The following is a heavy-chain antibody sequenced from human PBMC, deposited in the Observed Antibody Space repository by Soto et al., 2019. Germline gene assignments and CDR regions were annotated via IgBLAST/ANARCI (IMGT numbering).Heavy chain of an antibody. J-gene: IGHJ4*02. D-gene: IGHD3-10*01. CDR3: ARVMVRGVSVDY. CDR1: GFTVSSYG. V-gene: IGHV3-33*01. Sequence: GSLRLSCAASGFTVSSYGMHWVRQAPGKGLEWVAVIWYDGSNKYYADSVKGRFTISRDNSKNTLYLQMNSLRAEDTAVYYCARVMVRGVSVDYWGQGTLVTVSS. CDR2: IWYDGSNK.